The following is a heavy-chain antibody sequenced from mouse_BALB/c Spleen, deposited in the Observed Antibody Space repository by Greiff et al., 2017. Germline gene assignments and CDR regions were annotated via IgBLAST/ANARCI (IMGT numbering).Heavy chain of an antibody. CDR3: ASLYKYDEAWFAY. V-gene: IGHV14-3*02. D-gene: IGHD2-14*01. CDR1: GFNIKDTY. Sequence: EVQLKQSGAELVKPGASVKLSCTASGFNIKDTYMHWVKQRPEQGLEWIGRIDPANGNTKYDPKFQGKATITADTSNNTAYLQLSSLTSEDTAVYYGASLYKYDEAWFAYWGQGTLVTVAA. CDR2: IDPANGNT. J-gene: IGHJ3*01.